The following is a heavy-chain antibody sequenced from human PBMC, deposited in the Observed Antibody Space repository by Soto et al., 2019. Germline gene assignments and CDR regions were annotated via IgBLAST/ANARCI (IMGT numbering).Heavy chain of an antibody. J-gene: IGHJ4*02. CDR1: GFTFSSYA. Sequence: GGSLRLSCAASGFTFSSYAMSWVRQAPGKGLEWVSAISGSGGSTYYADSVKGRFTISRDNSKNTLYLQMNSLRAEDTAVYYCAKENQMTTVSPNQYFDYWGQGTLVTVSS. CDR3: AKENQMTTVSPNQYFDY. V-gene: IGHV3-23*01. D-gene: IGHD4-17*01. CDR2: ISGSGGST.